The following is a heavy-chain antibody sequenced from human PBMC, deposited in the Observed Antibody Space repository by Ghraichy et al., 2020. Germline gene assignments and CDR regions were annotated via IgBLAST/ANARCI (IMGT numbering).Heavy chain of an antibody. D-gene: IGHD5-12*01. CDR1: GFTFSSYE. V-gene: IGHV3-48*03. CDR2: ISSSGSTI. J-gene: IGHJ6*02. Sequence: GGSLRLSCAASGFTFSSYEMNWVRQAPGKGLEWVSYISSSGSTIYYADSVKGRFTISRDNAKNSLYLQMNSLRAEDTAVYYCARVSVDHYYYGMDVWGQGTTVTVSS. CDR3: ARVSVDHYYYGMDV.